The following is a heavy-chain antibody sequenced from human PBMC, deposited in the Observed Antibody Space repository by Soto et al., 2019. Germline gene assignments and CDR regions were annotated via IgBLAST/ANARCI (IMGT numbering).Heavy chain of an antibody. J-gene: IGHJ4*02. V-gene: IGHV3-30*18. CDR1: GFTFSRYA. CDR2: ISYDGSNK. D-gene: IGHD1-20*01. Sequence: PVGSLRLSCAASGFTFSRYAMHWVRQAPGKGLEWVAVISYDGSNKFYADSVKVRFTISRDNFRNTLYLQMNSLRAEDTAVYYCAKEFHSWNYFDYWGQGTLVTVSS. CDR3: AKEFHSWNYFDY.